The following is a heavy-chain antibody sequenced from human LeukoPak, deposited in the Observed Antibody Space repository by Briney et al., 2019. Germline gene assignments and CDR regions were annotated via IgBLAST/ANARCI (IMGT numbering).Heavy chain of an antibody. CDR3: AKAAMVRGVTYYYYMDV. J-gene: IGHJ6*03. Sequence: PGGSLGLSCAASGFTFSSYGMHWVRQAPGKGLEWVAFIRYDGSNKYYADSVKGRFTISRDNSKNTLYLQMNSLRAEDTAVYYCAKAAMVRGVTYYYYMDVWGKGTTVTISS. CDR1: GFTFSSYG. D-gene: IGHD3-10*01. CDR2: IRYDGSNK. V-gene: IGHV3-30*02.